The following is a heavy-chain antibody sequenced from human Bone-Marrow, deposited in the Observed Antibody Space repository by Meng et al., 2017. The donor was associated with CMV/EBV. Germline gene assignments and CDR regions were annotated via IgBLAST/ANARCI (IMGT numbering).Heavy chain of an antibody. Sequence: ASVKVSCKASGYTFTGYYMHWVRQAPGKGLEWMGGFDPEDGETIYAQKFQGRVTMTEDTSTDTAYMELSSLRSEDTAVYYCATVVALTTVTTRDYVAPYNWFDAWGQGTLVTVSS. CDR1: GYTFTGYY. J-gene: IGHJ5*02. CDR2: FDPEDGET. V-gene: IGHV1-24*01. CDR3: ATVVALTTVTTRDYVAPYNWFDA. D-gene: IGHD4-11*01.